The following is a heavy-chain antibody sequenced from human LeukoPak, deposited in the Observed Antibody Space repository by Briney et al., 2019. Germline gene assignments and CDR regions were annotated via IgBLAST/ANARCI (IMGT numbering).Heavy chain of an antibody. D-gene: IGHD2-15*01. CDR2: IGYDESKQ. V-gene: IGHV3-30*02. CDR3: TNSSFQA. CDR1: GFTPRNFG. J-gene: IGHJ5*02. Sequence: GGSLRLSCVASGFTPRNFGMHWVRQAPGKGLEWVALIGYDESKQYYADSVKGRFTTSRDNSKNTLYLQMNSLRIDDAAVYYCTNSSFQAWGQGTLVTVSS.